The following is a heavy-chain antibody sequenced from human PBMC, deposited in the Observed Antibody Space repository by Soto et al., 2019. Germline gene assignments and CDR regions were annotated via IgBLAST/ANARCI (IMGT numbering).Heavy chain of an antibody. CDR3: ARADTVVVPAAHDRGGAHAFDI. J-gene: IGHJ3*02. V-gene: IGHV6-1*01. Sequence: SQTLSLTCAISGDSVSSNSAAWNWIRQSPSRGLEWLGRTYYRSKWYNDYAVSVKSRITINPDTSKNQFSLQLNSVTPEDTAVYYCARADTVVVPAAHDRGGAHAFDIWGQGTMVTVSS. CDR1: GDSVSSNSAA. D-gene: IGHD2-2*01. CDR2: TYYRSKWYN.